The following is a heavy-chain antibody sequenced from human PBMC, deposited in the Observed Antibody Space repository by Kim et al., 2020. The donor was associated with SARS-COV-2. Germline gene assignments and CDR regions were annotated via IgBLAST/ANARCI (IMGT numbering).Heavy chain of an antibody. Sequence: KGRFTISRDNAKNSLYLQMNSLRAEDTAVYYCARAVGATMDYYYYYGMDVWGQGTTVTVSS. D-gene: IGHD1-26*01. CDR3: ARAVGATMDYYYYYGMDV. J-gene: IGHJ6*02. V-gene: IGHV3-11*06.